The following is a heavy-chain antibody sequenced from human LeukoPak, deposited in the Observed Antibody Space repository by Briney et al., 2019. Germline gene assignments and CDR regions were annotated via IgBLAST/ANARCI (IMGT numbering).Heavy chain of an antibody. Sequence: GGSLRLSCAASGFTFSSYAMSWVRQAPGKGLEWVSAISSSGGSTYYADSVKGRFTISRDNSKNTLYLQMNSLRAEDTAVYYCAKWGAVAPFGYWGQGTLVTVSS. V-gene: IGHV3-23*01. CDR2: ISSSGGST. D-gene: IGHD6-19*01. CDR3: AKWGAVAPFGY. CDR1: GFTFSSYA. J-gene: IGHJ4*02.